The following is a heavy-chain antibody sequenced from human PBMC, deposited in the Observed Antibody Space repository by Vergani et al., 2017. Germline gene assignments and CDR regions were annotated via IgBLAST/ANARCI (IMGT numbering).Heavy chain of an antibody. Sequence: EVQLVEFGGGLVEPGGSLRLSCVASGFTFSNAWMNWVRQAPGRGLELVGRIKRKTDGGTTDYATSVKGRFTISSDDSKSTLYLQMNSLKTEDTALYYCCRNADLDFWGQGTLVTVSS. V-gene: IGHV3-15*01. J-gene: IGHJ4*02. CDR1: GFTFSNAW. CDR3: CRNADLDF. CDR2: IKRKTDGGTT. D-gene: IGHD4-11*01.